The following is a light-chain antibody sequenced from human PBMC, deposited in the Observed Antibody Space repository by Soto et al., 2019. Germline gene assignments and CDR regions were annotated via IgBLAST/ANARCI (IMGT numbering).Light chain of an antibody. CDR1: QNVLYSSNNKNY. J-gene: IGKJ1*01. Sequence: DIVLTQSPASLAVSLGEGATISCKSSQNVLYSSNNKNYLAWFQQKPGQPPKLLIYWASARESGVPDRFSGGGSGTEFTLTISSLQAEDVALYYCQQYYITPWTFGQGTQVEIK. CDR3: QQYYITPWT. V-gene: IGKV4-1*01. CDR2: WAS.